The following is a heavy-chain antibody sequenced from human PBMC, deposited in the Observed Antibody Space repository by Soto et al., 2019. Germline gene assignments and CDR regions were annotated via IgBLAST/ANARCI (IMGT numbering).Heavy chain of an antibody. Sequence: QLQLQESGPGLVKPSETLSLTCTVSGGSISSSSYYWGWIRQPPGKGLEWIGSIYYSGSTYYNPSLKSRVTISVDTTKNQFSLKLSSVTAADTAVYYCARQREYSSSWYVDGGYFDYWGQGTLVTVSS. CDR3: ARQREYSSSWYVDGGYFDY. CDR1: GGSISSSSYY. CDR2: IYYSGST. D-gene: IGHD6-13*01. V-gene: IGHV4-39*01. J-gene: IGHJ4*02.